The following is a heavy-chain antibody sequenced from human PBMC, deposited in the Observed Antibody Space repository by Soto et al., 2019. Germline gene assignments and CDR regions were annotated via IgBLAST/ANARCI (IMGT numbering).Heavy chain of an antibody. CDR3: ASKFGELLADAFEI. CDR1: NASISSRKW. J-gene: IGHJ3*02. CDR2: IYHSGSI. V-gene: IGHV4-4*02. Sequence: QVQLQESGPGLVKPSGTLSLTCTVSNASISSRKWWTWVRQTPGKGLEWIGDIYHSGSINHNPSLKSRVTMSVDKSNNPFSLKMTSVTAADTAVYYCASKFGELLADAFEIWGQGTVVTVSS. D-gene: IGHD3-10*01.